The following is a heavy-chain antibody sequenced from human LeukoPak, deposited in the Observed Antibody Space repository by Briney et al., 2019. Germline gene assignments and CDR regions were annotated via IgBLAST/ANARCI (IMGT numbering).Heavy chain of an antibody. V-gene: IGHV3-30-3*01. D-gene: IGHD6-13*01. J-gene: IGHJ4*02. CDR3: ARVDSRTAQFDY. CDR2: ISYDGSNK. CDR1: GFTVSSYA. Sequence: PGRSLRLSCAAPGFTVSSYAMHWVRQAPGKGLEWVAVISYDGSNKYYADSVKGRFTISRDNSKNTLYLQMNSLRAEDTAVYYCARVDSRTAQFDYWGQGTLVTVSS.